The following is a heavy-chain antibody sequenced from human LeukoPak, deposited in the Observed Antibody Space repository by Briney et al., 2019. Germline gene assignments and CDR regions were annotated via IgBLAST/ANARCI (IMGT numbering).Heavy chain of an antibody. D-gene: IGHD3-22*01. J-gene: IGHJ4*02. CDR2: IYWNDDK. V-gene: IGHV2-5*01. CDR3: AHSLSYYYDSPH. Sequence: SGPTLVKPTQTLTLTCTFSGFSLSTSGVGVGWIRQPPGKALEWLALIYWNDDKRYSPSLKSRLTITKDTSKNQVVLTMTNMDPVDTDTYYCAHSLSYYYDSPHWGQGTLVTVSS. CDR1: GFSLSTSGVG.